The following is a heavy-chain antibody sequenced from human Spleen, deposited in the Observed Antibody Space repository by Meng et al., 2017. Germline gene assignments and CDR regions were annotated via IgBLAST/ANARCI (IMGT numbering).Heavy chain of an antibody. D-gene: IGHD1-26*01. Sequence: SETLSLTCTVSGGSISSVSYYWTWIRQPPGKGLEWIGSIYYSGSTYYNPSLKSRVTISVDTSKNQFSLRLSSVTAADTAVYYCARVYSGSYQEDYWGQGTLVTVSS. CDR3: ARVYSGSYQEDY. CDR1: GGSISSVSYY. CDR2: IYYSGST. V-gene: IGHV4-39*07. J-gene: IGHJ4*02.